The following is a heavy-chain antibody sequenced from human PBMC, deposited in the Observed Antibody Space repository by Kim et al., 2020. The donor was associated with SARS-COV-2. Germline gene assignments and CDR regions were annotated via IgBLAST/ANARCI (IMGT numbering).Heavy chain of an antibody. CDR3: AKDYSSGWLDY. D-gene: IGHD6-19*01. CDR1: GFTFSSYG. Sequence: GGSLRLSCAASGFTFSSYGMHWVRQAPGKGLEWVAVIWYDGSNKYYADSVKGRFTISRDNSKNTLYLQMNSLRAEDTAVYYCAKDYSSGWLDYWGHGTLVTVSS. CDR2: IWYDGSNK. J-gene: IGHJ5*01. V-gene: IGHV3-33*06.